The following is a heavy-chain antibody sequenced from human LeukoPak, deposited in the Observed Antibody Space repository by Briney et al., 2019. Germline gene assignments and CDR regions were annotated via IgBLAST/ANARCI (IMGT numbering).Heavy chain of an antibody. D-gene: IGHD2-15*01. V-gene: IGHV3-74*01. CDR3: ASPKRGGAFDM. CDR2: INTDGSST. CDR1: GFTFSTYW. Sequence: GGSLRLSCAASGFTFSTYWMHWVRQAPGKGLVWVSRINTDGSSTNYADSVKGRFTISRDNAKNTLYLQMNSLRAEDTAVYYCASPKRGGAFDMWGQGTVVTVSS. J-gene: IGHJ3*02.